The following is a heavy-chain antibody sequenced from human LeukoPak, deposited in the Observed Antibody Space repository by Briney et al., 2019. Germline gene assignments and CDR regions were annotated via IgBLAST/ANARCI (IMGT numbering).Heavy chain of an antibody. CDR1: GGTFSSYA. D-gene: IGHD6-13*01. Sequence: SVKVSCKASGGTFSSYAISWVRQAPGQGLEWMGGIIPIFGTANYAQKFQGRVTITADESTSTAYMELSSLRSEDTAVYYCARVYVSSSSENWFDPWGQGTLVTVSS. CDR2: IIPIFGTA. J-gene: IGHJ5*02. V-gene: IGHV1-69*13. CDR3: ARVYVSSSSENWFDP.